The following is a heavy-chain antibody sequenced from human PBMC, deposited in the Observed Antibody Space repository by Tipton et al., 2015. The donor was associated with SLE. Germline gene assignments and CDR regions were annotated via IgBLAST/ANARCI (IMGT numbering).Heavy chain of an antibody. CDR1: GGSMIYGDYY. D-gene: IGHD5-18*01. CDR3: AGLHGYSYGLNWFDP. CDR2: IFYIGNT. J-gene: IGHJ5*02. V-gene: IGHV4-31*03. Sequence: TLSLTCSVSGGSMIYGDYYWSWSRQHPGKGLEWIGYIFYIGNTYYNPSLRSRVSISIDTSKNQFSLRLTSVIAADTAVYYCAGLHGYSYGLNWFDPWGQGTLISVSS.